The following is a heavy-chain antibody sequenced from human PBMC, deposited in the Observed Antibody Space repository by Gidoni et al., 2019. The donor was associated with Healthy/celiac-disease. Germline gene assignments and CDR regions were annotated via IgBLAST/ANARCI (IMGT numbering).Heavy chain of an antibody. J-gene: IGHJ4*02. CDR2: INHSGST. Sequence: QVQLQQWGAGLLKPSETLSLTCAVYGGSFRGYYWSWIRQPPGKGLEWIGEINHSGSTNYNPSLKRRVTISVDTSKNQFSLKLSSVTAADTAVYYCARGGYRWLQLKGFDYWGQGTLVTVSS. CDR3: ARGGYRWLQLKGFDY. CDR1: GGSFRGYY. V-gene: IGHV4-34*01. D-gene: IGHD5-12*01.